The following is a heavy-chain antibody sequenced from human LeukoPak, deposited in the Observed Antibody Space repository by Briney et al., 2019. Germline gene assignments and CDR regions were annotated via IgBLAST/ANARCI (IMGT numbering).Heavy chain of an antibody. CDR3: ARPPMVRGVIITGDDVFDI. CDR2: IWYDGSNK. Sequence: GGSLRLSCAASGFTFRSYGMHWVRQAPGKGLEWVAVIWYDGSNKYYADSVKGRFTISRDNSKNTLYLQMNSLKAEDTAVYYCARPPMVRGVIITGDDVFDIWGQGTMVTVSS. D-gene: IGHD3-10*01. J-gene: IGHJ3*02. CDR1: GFTFRSYG. V-gene: IGHV3-33*01.